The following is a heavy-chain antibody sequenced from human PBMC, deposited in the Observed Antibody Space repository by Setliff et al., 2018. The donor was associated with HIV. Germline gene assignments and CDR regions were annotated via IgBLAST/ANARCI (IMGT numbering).Heavy chain of an antibody. Sequence: SETLSLTCTVSGGSFTSRSYYWGWIRQPPGKGLEWIGSIFYSGSTYYSPSLRSRVTIYVGTSKRQFFLSLSSVTAADTAVYYCARSKTFYDFWGGYYTHGAFKIWGLGTMVTVSS. D-gene: IGHD3-3*01. V-gene: IGHV4-39*01. CDR2: IFYSGST. J-gene: IGHJ3*02. CDR3: ARSKTFYDFWGGYYTHGAFKI. CDR1: GGSFTSRSYY.